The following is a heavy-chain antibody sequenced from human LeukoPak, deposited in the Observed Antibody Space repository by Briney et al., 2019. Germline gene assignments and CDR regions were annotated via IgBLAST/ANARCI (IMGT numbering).Heavy chain of an antibody. CDR3: AREYSSSLYYYYYMDV. CDR2: INPNSGGT. V-gene: IGHV1-2*02. D-gene: IGHD6-6*01. CDR1: GYTFTGYY. J-gene: IGHJ6*03. Sequence: ASVKVSCKASGYTFTGYYMHWVRQAPGQGLEWMGWINPNSGGTNYAQKFQGRVTMTRDTSISTAYMELSRLRSDDTAVYYCAREYSSSLYYYYYMDVWGEGTTVTVSS.